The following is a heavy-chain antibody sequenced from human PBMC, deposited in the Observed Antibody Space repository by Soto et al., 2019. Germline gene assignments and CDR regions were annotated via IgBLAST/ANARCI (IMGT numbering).Heavy chain of an antibody. D-gene: IGHD3-10*01. V-gene: IGHV2-5*02. CDR3: ALLVRGITPSA. CDR2: IYWDDDR. J-gene: IGHJ5*02. CDR1: GFSLTTSGVG. Sequence: QITLKESGPTLVKPTQTLTLTCTFSGFSLTTSGVGVGWIRQPPGKALELLALIYWDDDRRYTPSLKNRLTIAKDTSKTHVVLTMTNVDPVYTATYYCALLVRGITPSAWGQGTLVTVSS.